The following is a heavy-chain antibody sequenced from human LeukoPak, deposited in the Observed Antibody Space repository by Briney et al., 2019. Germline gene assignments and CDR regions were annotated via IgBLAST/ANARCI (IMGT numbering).Heavy chain of an antibody. J-gene: IGHJ4*02. D-gene: IGHD1-1*01. CDR1: GFTFTNYG. CDR3: ARDDTSTWREN. CDR2: ISGYNGVT. V-gene: IGHV1-18*01. Sequence: GASVKVSCKTSGFTFTNYGITWVRRAPGQGLEWVGWISGYNGVTNYAQKFRGRVTMTTDTSTTTAYMELRSLTSDDTAMYFCARDDTSTWRENWGQGTLVIVSS.